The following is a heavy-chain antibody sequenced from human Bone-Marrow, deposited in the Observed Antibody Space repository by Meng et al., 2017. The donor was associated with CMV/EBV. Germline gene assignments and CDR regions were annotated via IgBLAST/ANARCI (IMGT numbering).Heavy chain of an antibody. CDR3: ARRRVATFFLGKNYYGRDV. J-gene: IGHJ6*02. V-gene: IGHV1-8*01. CDR2: MNPNSGNT. CDR1: GYTFTSYD. Sequence: ASVKVSCKASGYTFTSYDINWVRQATGQGLEWMGWMNPNSGNTGYAQKFQGRVTMTRNTSISTAYMELSSLRSEDTAVYYCARRRVATFFLGKNYYGRDVWGQGTTVTVSS. D-gene: IGHD5-12*01.